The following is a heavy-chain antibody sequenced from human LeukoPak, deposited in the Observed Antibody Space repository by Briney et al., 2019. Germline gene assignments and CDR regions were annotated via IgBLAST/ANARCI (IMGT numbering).Heavy chain of an antibody. V-gene: IGHV3-23*01. CDR1: GFSFSSYG. J-gene: IGHJ4*02. Sequence: GGSLRLSCAASGFSFSSYGMNWVRQVPGKGLEWVSGISGNTYNTYYADSVKGRFTISRDNSKNTLYLQMNSLRAEDTAVYYCAKPSLYYYDGSIDYWGQGTLVTVSS. CDR3: AKPSLYYYDGSIDY. D-gene: IGHD3-22*01. CDR2: ISGNTYNT.